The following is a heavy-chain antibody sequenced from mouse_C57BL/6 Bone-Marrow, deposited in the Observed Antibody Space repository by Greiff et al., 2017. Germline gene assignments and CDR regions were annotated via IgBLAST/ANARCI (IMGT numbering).Heavy chain of an antibody. Sequence: VQLQQPGAELVKPGASVKLSCKASGYTFTSYWMQWVKQRPGQGLEWIGEIDPSDSYTNYKQKFKGKATLTVDTSSSTAYMQLSSLTSEDSAVYYCAREGYGSSYAMDYWGQGTSVTVSS. CDR3: AREGYGSSYAMDY. D-gene: IGHD1-1*01. V-gene: IGHV1-50*01. CDR1: GYTFTSYW. J-gene: IGHJ4*01. CDR2: IDPSDSYT.